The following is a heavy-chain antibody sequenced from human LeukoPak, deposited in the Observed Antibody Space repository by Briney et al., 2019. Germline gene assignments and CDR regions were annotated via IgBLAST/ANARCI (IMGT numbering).Heavy chain of an antibody. D-gene: IGHD3-10*01. Sequence: GGSLRLSCAASGFDVTSKYMTWVRQTPEKGLDWVSVIYNAASTPYAASVKGRFTISRDKSKNTLYLEMNSLRAEDTAVYYCARGDGYYYGSGSYCDFWGQGTLVTVSS. V-gene: IGHV3-66*01. CDR1: GFDVTSKY. CDR2: IYNAAST. CDR3: ARGDGYYYGSGSYCDF. J-gene: IGHJ4*02.